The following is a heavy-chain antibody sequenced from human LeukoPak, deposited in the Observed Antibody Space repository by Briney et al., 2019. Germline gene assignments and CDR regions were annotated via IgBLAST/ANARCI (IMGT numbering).Heavy chain of an antibody. CDR3: AKSEFGFLYYYGMDV. D-gene: IGHD3-10*01. J-gene: IGHJ6*02. CDR2: IYSGDST. CDR1: RFTVSINY. Sequence: GGSLRLSCAASRFTVSINYMSWVRQAPGKGLDWVSIIYSGDSTYYADSVKGRFTISRDNSKNTLYLQMNSLRAEDTAVYYCAKSEFGFLYYYGMDVWGQGTTVTVSS. V-gene: IGHV3-66*01.